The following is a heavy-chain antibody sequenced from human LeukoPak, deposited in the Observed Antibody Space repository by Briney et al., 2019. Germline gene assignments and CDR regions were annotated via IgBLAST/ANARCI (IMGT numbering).Heavy chain of an antibody. D-gene: IGHD3-10*01. CDR1: GYTFTSYD. J-gene: IGHJ4*02. Sequence: ASVKVSCKASGYTFTSYDINWVRQATGQGLEWMGWINPNSGGTNYAQKFQGRVTMTRDTSISTAYMELSRLRSDDTAVYYCARGYYYGSGSYFVNWGQGTLVTVSS. CDR3: ARGYYYGSGSYFVN. CDR2: INPNSGGT. V-gene: IGHV1-2*02.